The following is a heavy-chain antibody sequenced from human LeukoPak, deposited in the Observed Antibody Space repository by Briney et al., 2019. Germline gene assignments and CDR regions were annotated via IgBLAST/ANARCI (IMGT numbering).Heavy chain of an antibody. Sequence: ASVKVSCKASGYSFTAYYMHWVRQAPGQGLEWMGWINPNSGGTNYAQKFQGRVTITADKSTTTAYMELRSLRSEDTAIYYCARGEAAAVTSFDSWGQGTQVTVSS. CDR3: ARGEAAAVTSFDS. V-gene: IGHV1-2*02. CDR1: GYSFTAYY. D-gene: IGHD6-13*01. J-gene: IGHJ4*02. CDR2: INPNSGGT.